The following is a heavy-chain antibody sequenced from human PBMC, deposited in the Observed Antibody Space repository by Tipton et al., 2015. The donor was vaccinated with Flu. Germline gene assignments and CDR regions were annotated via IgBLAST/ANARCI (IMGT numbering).Heavy chain of an antibody. J-gene: IGHJ6*02. CDR1: GGSISSGGAY. CDR2: IYYSGST. D-gene: IGHD3-10*01. V-gene: IGHV4-31*03. Sequence: TLSLTCNVSGGSISSGGAYWSWIRQHPGKGLEWIGGIYYSGSTYKNPSLTSRVTISVDRSKNQFSLNLKSVTAADTAVYYCVRDQGFGDGLTYDYYVMDVWGQGTTVTVSS. CDR3: VRDQGFGDGLTYDYYVMDV.